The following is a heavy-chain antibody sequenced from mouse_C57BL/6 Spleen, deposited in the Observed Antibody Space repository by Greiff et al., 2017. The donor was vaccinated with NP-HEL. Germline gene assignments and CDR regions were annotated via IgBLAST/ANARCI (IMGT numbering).Heavy chain of an antibody. J-gene: IGHJ2*01. CDR1: GYSFTGYY. CDR3: ARNWDDY. D-gene: IGHD4-1*01. V-gene: IGHV1-43*01. Sequence: EVQLQQSGPELVKPGASVKISCKASGYSFTGYYMHWVKQSSEKSLEWIGEINPSTGGTSYNQKFKGKATLTVDKSSSTAYMQLKSLTSEDSAVYYCARNWDDYWGQGTTLTVSS. CDR2: INPSTGGT.